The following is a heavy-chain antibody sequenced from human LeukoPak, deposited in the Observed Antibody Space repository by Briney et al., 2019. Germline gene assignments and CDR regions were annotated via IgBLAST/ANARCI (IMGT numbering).Heavy chain of an antibody. V-gene: IGHV4-34*01. Sequence: SETLSLTCAVYGGSFSGYYWSWIRQPPGKGLEWIGEINHSGSTNYNPSLKSRVTISVDTSKNQFSLKLSSVTAADTAVYYCANWGGVAGRPGYYGMDVWGQGTTVTVSS. CDR2: INHSGST. D-gene: IGHD6-19*01. J-gene: IGHJ6*02. CDR1: GGSFSGYY. CDR3: ANWGGVAGRPGYYGMDV.